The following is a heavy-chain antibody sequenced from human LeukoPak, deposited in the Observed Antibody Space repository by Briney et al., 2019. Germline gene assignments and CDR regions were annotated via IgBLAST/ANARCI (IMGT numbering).Heavy chain of an antibody. D-gene: IGHD3-3*01. CDR3: ARETIFGVVIRKLDY. V-gene: IGHV3-30*03. Sequence: GGSLRLSCAASGFTFSSYSMNWVRQAPGRGLEWVAVISYDGSNKYYADSVKGRFTISRDNSKNTLYLQMNSLRAEDTAVYYCARETIFGVVIRKLDYWGQGTLVTVSS. CDR2: ISYDGSNK. CDR1: GFTFSSYS. J-gene: IGHJ4*02.